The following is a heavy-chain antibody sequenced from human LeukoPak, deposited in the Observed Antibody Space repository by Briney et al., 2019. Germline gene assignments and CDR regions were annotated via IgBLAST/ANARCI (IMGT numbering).Heavy chain of an antibody. J-gene: IGHJ6*02. CDR2: INTNTGNP. V-gene: IGHV7-4-1*02. CDR1: GYTFTSYA. D-gene: IGHD6-19*01. Sequence: ASVKVSCKASGYTFTSYAMNWVRQAPGQGLEWMGWINTNTGNPTYAQGFTGRFVFSLDTSVSTAYLQISSLKAEDTAMYYCARDPTQWLVLPSNGMDVWGQGTTVTVSS. CDR3: ARDPTQWLVLPSNGMDV.